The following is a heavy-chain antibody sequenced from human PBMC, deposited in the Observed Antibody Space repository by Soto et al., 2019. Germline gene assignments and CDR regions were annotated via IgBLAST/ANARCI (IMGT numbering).Heavy chain of an antibody. D-gene: IGHD2-15*01. CDR3: ARLPCSGGGYSYWYCEI. CDR2: INYRGST. Sequence: QLQLPESGPGLVKPSETLSLTCTVSGGSITNIYYFWGLIRQPPGKDLEWIGSINYRGSTYYNPSPYSRITKSADTAKEQFSLKLNSVTAADTAVYYFARLPCSGGGYSYWYCEIWGRGTLVTVTS. CDR1: GGSITNIYYF. J-gene: IGHJ2*01. V-gene: IGHV4-39*01.